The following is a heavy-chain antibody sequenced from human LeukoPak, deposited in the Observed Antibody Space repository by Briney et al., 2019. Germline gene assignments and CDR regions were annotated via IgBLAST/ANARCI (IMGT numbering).Heavy chain of an antibody. J-gene: IGHJ6*04. CDR3: ARVSYNWNLHGRPYYYGVDV. D-gene: IGHD1-1*01. CDR2: IVPILATT. Sequence: ASVKVSCKASGGTFSFYAIAWVRQAPGQGLEWMGGIVPILATTNYAQKFQGRVTISADNSTSTAYMELSSLKSDDTAVYYCARVSYNWNLHGRPYYYGVDVWGNGTTVTVSS. CDR1: GGTFSFYA. V-gene: IGHV1-69*10.